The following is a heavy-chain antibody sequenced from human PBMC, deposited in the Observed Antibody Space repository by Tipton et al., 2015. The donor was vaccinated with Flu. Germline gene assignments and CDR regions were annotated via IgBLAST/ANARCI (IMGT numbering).Heavy chain of an antibody. Sequence: LRLSCTVSGGSISSSSYYWGWIRQPPGKGLEWIGSIYYSGSTYYNPSLKSRVTISVDTSKNQFSLKLSSVTAADTAVYYCARRGYYYYGMDVWGQGTTVTVSS. CDR2: IYYSGST. J-gene: IGHJ6*02. CDR1: GGSISSSSYY. D-gene: IGHD3-10*01. CDR3: ARRGYYYYGMDV. V-gene: IGHV4-39*07.